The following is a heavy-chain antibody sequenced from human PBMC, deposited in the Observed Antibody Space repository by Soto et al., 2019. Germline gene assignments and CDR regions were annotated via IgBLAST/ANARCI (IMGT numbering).Heavy chain of an antibody. CDR1: GFTFSSYS. V-gene: IGHV3-21*01. Sequence: EVQLVESGGGLVKPGGSLRLSCAASGFTFSSYSMNWVRQAPGKGLEWVSSISSSSSYIYYADSVTGRFTISTDNAKNSLYLQMNSLRAEDTAVYYCARDQPGYSYGYGLGYWGQGTLVTVSS. D-gene: IGHD5-18*01. J-gene: IGHJ4*02. CDR3: ARDQPGYSYGYGLGY. CDR2: ISSSSSYI.